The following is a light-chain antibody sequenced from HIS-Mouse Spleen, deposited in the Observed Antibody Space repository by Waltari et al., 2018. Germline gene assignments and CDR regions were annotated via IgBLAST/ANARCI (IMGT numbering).Light chain of an antibody. V-gene: IGLV2-8*01. CDR2: EVS. CDR3: SSYAGSNNWV. Sequence: QSALTQPPPASGSPGPAVTISCPGTSSYVGGYNYASRYQPHPRKAPKLILYEVSNRPSGVPDRFSGSKSGNPASLTVSGLQAEDEADYYCSSYAGSNNWVFGGGTKLTVL. J-gene: IGLJ2*01. CDR1: SSYVGGYNY.